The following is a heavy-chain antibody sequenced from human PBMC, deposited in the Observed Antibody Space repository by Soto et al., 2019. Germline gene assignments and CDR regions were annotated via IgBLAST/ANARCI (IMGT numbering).Heavy chain of an antibody. V-gene: IGHV3-64D*06. J-gene: IGHJ5*02. D-gene: IGHD3-9*01. CDR1: GFTFREYS. Sequence: GGFLRLSCSASGFTFREYSMHWVRQAPGKGLQYVSTISSDGDITYYADAVKGRFTISRENSKNTLYLQMNSLRPEDTAVYYCVKVSRFYDILTGYYSAGFVDPWGQGTLVTVSS. CDR2: ISSDGDIT. CDR3: VKVSRFYDILTGYYSAGFVDP.